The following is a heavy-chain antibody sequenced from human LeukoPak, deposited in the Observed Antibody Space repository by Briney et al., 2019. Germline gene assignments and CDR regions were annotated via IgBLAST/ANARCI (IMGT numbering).Heavy chain of an antibody. Sequence: SVKVSCKTSGGIFRSYGLNWVRQAPGQGLEWMGGFIPILGTPKYAQNLQGRVTITADESTSTGYMELSSLRYEDTAVYYCARGLYCRSSTSCSDYGMDVWGQGTTVTVSS. V-gene: IGHV1-69*01. J-gene: IGHJ6*02. CDR3: ARGLYCRSSTSCSDYGMDV. D-gene: IGHD2-15*01. CDR1: GGIFRSYG. CDR2: FIPILGTP.